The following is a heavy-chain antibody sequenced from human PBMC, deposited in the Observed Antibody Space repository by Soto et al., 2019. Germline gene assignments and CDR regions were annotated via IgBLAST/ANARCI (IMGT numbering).Heavy chain of an antibody. J-gene: IGHJ4*02. CDR2: INHSGST. CDR3: ARDLRGKIGYCSGGSCYATSHFDY. CDR1: GGSFSGYY. Sequence: SETLSLTCAVYGGSFSGYYWSWIRQPPGKGLEWIGEINHSGSTNYNPSLKSRVTISVDTSKNQFSLKLSSVTAADTAVYYCARDLRGKIGYCSGGSCYATSHFDYWGQGTLVTVSS. D-gene: IGHD2-15*01. V-gene: IGHV4-34*01.